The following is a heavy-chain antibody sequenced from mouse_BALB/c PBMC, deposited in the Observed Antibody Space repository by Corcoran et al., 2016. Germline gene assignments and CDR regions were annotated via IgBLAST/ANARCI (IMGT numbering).Heavy chain of an antibody. J-gene: IGHJ2*01. D-gene: IGHD1-1*01. CDR3: ARPSDDYGSSSDIDY. CDR2: INPYNDGT. CDR1: GYTFTSDV. V-gene: IGHV1S136*01. Sequence: EVQLPLSRPELVQPGASVKMSCKASGYTFTSDVMHCVKQKPGQGLDWIGYINPYNDGTKYNEKFKGKATLTSDKSSSTAYMELSSLTSEDSAVYYCARPSDDYGSSSDIDYWGQGTTLTVS.